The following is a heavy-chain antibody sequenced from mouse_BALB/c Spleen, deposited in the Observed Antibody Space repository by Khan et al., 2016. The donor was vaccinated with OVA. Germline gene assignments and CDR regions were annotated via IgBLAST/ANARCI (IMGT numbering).Heavy chain of an antibody. CDR2: ISPNNDGS. V-gene: IGHV1S136*01. D-gene: IGHD1-1*01. J-gene: IGHJ3*01. CDR3: LRSLEYYGSADEGFAY. CDR1: GYTFTSYV. Sequence: VQLKQSGPELVKPGASVKMSCKASGYTFTSYVMHWVKQKPGQGLEWIGYISPNNDGSKYNEKFRSKATLTSDKSSSTAYMELSSLTSEDSAVYYWLRSLEYYGSADEGFAYWGQGTLVTVSA.